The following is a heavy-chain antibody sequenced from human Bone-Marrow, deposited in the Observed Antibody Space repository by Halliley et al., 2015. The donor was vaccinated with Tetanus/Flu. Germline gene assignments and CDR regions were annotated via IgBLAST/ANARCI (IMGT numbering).Heavy chain of an antibody. CDR3: VKGVDV. J-gene: IGHJ6*02. Sequence: PGKGLVWVSQINSDGNSTDYADSVKGRFTISRDNAKNTLYLQMNSLRAEDTAVYFCVKGVDVWGQGTAVTVSS. V-gene: IGHV3-74*01. CDR2: INSDGNST.